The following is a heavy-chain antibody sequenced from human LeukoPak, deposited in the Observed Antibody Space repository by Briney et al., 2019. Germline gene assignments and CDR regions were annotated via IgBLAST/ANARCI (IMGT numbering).Heavy chain of an antibody. CDR1: GGSITNTNY. D-gene: IGHD3-22*01. CDR2: ISHGGST. CDR3: ARGRLRSSGYID. Sequence: PSETLSLTCGVSGGSITNTNYWTWVRQPPEKGLEWIGDISHGGSTNYNPSLRSRVIISVDTSKNQFSLNLSSVTAADTAVYYCARGRLRSSGYIDWGQGTLVTVSS. J-gene: IGHJ4*02. V-gene: IGHV4-4*02.